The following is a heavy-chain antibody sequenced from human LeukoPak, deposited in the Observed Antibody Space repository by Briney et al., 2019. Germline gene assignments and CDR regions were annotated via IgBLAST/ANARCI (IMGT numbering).Heavy chain of an antibody. CDR2: ISPNSGGT. J-gene: IGHJ4*02. CDR3: ASRYYYDSSGYFDY. Sequence: ASVKVSCKASGYTFTGYYMHWVRQAPGQGLEWMGRISPNSGGTNYAQKFQGRVTMTRDTSISTAYMELSRLRSDDTAVYYCASRYYYDSSGYFDYWGQGTLVTVSP. V-gene: IGHV1-2*06. D-gene: IGHD3-22*01. CDR1: GYTFTGYY.